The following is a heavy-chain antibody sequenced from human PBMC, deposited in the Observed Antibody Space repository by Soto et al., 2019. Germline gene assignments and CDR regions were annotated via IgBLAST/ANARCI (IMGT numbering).Heavy chain of an antibody. CDR1: GFPFSTHA. D-gene: IGHD3-9*01. Sequence: GGSLRLSCAASGFPFSTHAMHLVRQAPGKGLEWVAVITNGGHNQYYADSVKGRFTISRDNSKNTLYLQMTSLRPEDTAVYYCVKDLSVDWTLDSWGQGTWVTVSS. CDR2: ITNGGHNQ. V-gene: IGHV3-30-3*01. CDR3: VKDLSVDWTLDS. J-gene: IGHJ4*02.